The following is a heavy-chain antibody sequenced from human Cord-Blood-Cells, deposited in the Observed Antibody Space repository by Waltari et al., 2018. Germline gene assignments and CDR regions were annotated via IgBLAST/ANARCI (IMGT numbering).Heavy chain of an antibody. CDR3: ARGECSSTSCLNNWFHP. Sequence: QVQLVQSGAEVKKPVSSVKVSCKASGVTLSSYSISWVGQAPGQGLEWMGGIIPIFGTAKNAQEFKGIVTITADESTSTAYMELSSLRSEDTAVYYCARGECSSTSCLNNWFHPWGQGTLVTVSS. CDR1: GVTLSSYS. CDR2: IIPIFGTA. J-gene: IGHJ5*02. V-gene: IGHV1-69*01. D-gene: IGHD2-2*01.